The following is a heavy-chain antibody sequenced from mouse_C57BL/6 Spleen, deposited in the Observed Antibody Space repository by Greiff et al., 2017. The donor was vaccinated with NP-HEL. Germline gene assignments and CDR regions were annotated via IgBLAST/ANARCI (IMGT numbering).Heavy chain of an antibody. CDR3: VSYYYGSLSFAY. CDR1: GYTFTSYW. J-gene: IGHJ3*01. D-gene: IGHD1-1*01. V-gene: IGHV1-69*01. Sequence: QVQLQQPGAELVMPGASVKLSCKASGYTFTSYWMHWVKQRPGQGLAWIGEIDPSDSYTNYNQKFKGKSTLTVDKSSSTAYRQLSSQTSEDSAVDYCVSYYYGSLSFAYWGQGTLVTVSA. CDR2: IDPSDSYT.